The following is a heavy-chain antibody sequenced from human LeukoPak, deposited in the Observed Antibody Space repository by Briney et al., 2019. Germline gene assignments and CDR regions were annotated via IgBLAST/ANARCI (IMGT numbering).Heavy chain of an antibody. Sequence: SGTPSLTCTVAGDSISSYYWSWIRQPPGKGLEWIGYINYSGNTNYNPSLKSRVTISIDTSKNQFSLKLNSVTSADTAVYYCARPLRDLWSGSFDPWGQGTLVTVSS. J-gene: IGHJ5*02. V-gene: IGHV4-59*01. CDR1: GDSISSYY. CDR3: ARPLRDLWSGSFDP. D-gene: IGHD3-3*01. CDR2: INYSGNT.